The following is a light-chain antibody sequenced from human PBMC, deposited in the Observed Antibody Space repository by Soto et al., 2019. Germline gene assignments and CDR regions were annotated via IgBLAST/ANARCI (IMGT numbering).Light chain of an antibody. V-gene: IGKV1-9*01. J-gene: IGKJ5*01. Sequence: IQLTQSPSSLSASVGDRVTITCRASQDISRSLAWFQQQPGKAPKLLIYDSSTLQSGVPSRFSGSGSGTDFTLAISSLQPEDFATYYCQQHYSYPPTFGQGTRLEIK. CDR3: QQHYSYPPT. CDR2: DSS. CDR1: QDISRS.